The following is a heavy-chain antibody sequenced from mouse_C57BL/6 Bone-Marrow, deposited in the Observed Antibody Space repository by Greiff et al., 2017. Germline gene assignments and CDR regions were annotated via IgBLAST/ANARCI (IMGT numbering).Heavy chain of an antibody. CDR1: GYSFTGYF. CDR3: ARLRDDGYDIFAY. J-gene: IGHJ3*01. V-gene: IGHV1-37*01. Sequence: VQLKESGPELVKPGASVKISCKASGYSFTGYFMNWVKQSHGKSLEWIGCINPYNGDTFYNQKFKGKATLTVDKSSSTAHMELLSLTSADFAVYYCARLRDDGYDIFAYWGQWTLVTVSA. CDR2: INPYNGDT. D-gene: IGHD2-3*01.